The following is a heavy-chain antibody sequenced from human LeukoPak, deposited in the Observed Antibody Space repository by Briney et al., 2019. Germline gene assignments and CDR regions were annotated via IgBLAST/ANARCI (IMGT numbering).Heavy chain of an antibody. CDR1: GYTFTDYY. CDR3: ATMLSYDFWSLVGVSVP. V-gene: IGHV1-69-2*01. J-gene: IGHJ5*02. D-gene: IGHD3-3*01. CDR2: VDPEDGET. Sequence: ASVKVSCKVSGYTFTDYYMHWVQRAPGKGLEWMGLVDPEDGETIYAEKFQGRVTITADTSTDTAYMELSSLRSEDTAVYYCATMLSYDFWSLVGVSVPWGQGTLVTVSS.